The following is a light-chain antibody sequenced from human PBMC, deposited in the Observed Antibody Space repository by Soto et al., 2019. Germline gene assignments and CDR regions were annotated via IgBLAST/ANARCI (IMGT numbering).Light chain of an antibody. J-gene: IGLJ1*01. V-gene: IGLV2-18*02. CDR2: EVS. CDR1: SSDVGSYNR. CDR3: ASYTTHTARFV. Sequence: QSALTQPPSVSGSPGQSVTIPCTGTSSDVGSYNRVSWYHQAPGTAPRLMIYEVSNRPSGVPDRFSGSKSGNTASLTISGLQAEDEADYYCASYTTHTARFVFGTGTQLTVL.